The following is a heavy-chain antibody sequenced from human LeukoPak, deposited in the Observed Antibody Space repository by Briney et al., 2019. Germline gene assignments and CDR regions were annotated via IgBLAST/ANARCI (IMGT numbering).Heavy chain of an antibody. CDR2: IYYSGST. CDR1: GGSISSYY. V-gene: IGHV4-59*01. Sequence: SGTLSLTCTVSGGSISSYYWSWIRQPPGKGLEWIGYIYYSGSTNYNPSLKSRVTISVDTSKNQFSLKLSSVTAADTAVYYCARDTSGYDIWFDPWGQGTLVTVSS. D-gene: IGHD6-25*01. J-gene: IGHJ5*02. CDR3: ARDTSGYDIWFDP.